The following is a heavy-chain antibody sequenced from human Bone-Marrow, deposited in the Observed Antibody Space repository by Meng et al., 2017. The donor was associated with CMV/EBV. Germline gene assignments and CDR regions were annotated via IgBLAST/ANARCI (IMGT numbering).Heavy chain of an antibody. CDR1: GFTVSSNY. CDR2: INHSGST. V-gene: IGHV4-34*01. CDR3: ARDSSRPYWYFDL. J-gene: IGHJ2*01. Sequence: ESLKISCAASGFTVSSNYWSWIRQPPGKGLEWFGEINHSGSTNYNPSLKSRVTISVDTSKNQFSLKLSSVTAADTAVYYCARDSSRPYWYFDLWGRGTLVTVSS. D-gene: IGHD6-13*01.